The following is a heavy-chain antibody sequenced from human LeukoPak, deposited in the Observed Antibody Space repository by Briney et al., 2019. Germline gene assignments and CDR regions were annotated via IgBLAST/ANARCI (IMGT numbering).Heavy chain of an antibody. Sequence: PGGSLRLSCAASGFTFSIYSLNWVRQAPGKGLEWVAIISFDGSNRYYADSVKGRFTISRDNSRNTLHLQMNSLRPEDTAVYYCARDLMPDTLWVSDWGQGTLVTVSS. D-gene: IGHD3-9*01. CDR2: ISFDGSNR. V-gene: IGHV3-30*03. CDR1: GFTFSIYS. CDR3: ARDLMPDTLWVSD. J-gene: IGHJ4*02.